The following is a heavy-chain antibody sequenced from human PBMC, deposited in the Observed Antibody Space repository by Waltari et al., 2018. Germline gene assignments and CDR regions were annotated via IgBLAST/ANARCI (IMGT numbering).Heavy chain of an antibody. V-gene: IGHV4-34*01. CDR3: ARRGVVLWLGELLYGQGSYMDV. CDR1: GGSFSGYY. Sequence: QVQLQQWGAGLLKPSETLSLTCAVYGGSFSGYYWSWIRQPPGKGLEWGGEINNSGSINDSPSLQSRVTISVDTSKNPFSLKLSSGTAADTAVYYCARRGVVLWLGELLYGQGSYMDVWGKGTTVTISS. D-gene: IGHD3-10*01. J-gene: IGHJ6*03. CDR2: INNSGSI.